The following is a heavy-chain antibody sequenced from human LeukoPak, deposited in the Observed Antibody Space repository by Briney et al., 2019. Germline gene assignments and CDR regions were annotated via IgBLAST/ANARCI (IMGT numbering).Heavy chain of an antibody. CDR1: GYSISSGYY. D-gene: IGHD6-13*01. CDR2: IYHSGST. J-gene: IGHJ4*02. V-gene: IGHV4-38-2*02. Sequence: SETLSLTCTVSGYSISSGYYWGWIRQPPGKGLEWIGSIYHSGSTYYNPSLKSRVTISVDTSKNQFSLKLSSVTAADTAVYYCARVAAGTLNYWGQGTLVTVSS. CDR3: ARVAAGTLNY.